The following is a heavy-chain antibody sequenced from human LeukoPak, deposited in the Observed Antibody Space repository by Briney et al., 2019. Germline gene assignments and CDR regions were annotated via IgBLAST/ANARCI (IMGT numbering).Heavy chain of an antibody. V-gene: IGHV3-7*01. CDR2: IKKDGSVK. J-gene: IGHJ4*02. D-gene: IGHD3-10*01. CDR1: GFTFSSYA. CDR3: TRDSQDSGTYSNDY. Sequence: GGSLRLSCAASGFTFSSYAMSWVRQAPGKGPEWVANIKKDGSVKYYVDSVKGRFTISRDNAKNSLYLQMNSLRAEDAAVYYCTRDSQDSGTYSNDYWGQGTLVTVSS.